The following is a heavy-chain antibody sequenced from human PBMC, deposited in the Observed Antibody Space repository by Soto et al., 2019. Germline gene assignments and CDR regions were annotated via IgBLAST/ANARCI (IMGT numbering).Heavy chain of an antibody. D-gene: IGHD2-2*01. V-gene: IGHV4-59*01. CDR2: IYYSGST. J-gene: IGHJ6*02. CDR3: GRQTGHCDRTTCFGYYTVDV. Sequence: SETLSLTCTVSGGSIGGYYGSWIRQPPGKGLEWIGYIYYSGSTNYNPSLKSRVTISVDTSKNQFSLKLSSVTAADTAVYYCGRQTGHCDRTTCFGYYTVDVWGQGTTVTVSS. CDR1: GGSIGGYY.